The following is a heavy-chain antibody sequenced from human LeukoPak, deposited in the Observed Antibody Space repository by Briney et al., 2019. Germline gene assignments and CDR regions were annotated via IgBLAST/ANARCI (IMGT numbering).Heavy chain of an antibody. CDR1: GGSFSGYY. D-gene: IGHD4-17*01. CDR3: ARATFYGEAYYYYYGMDV. CDR2: IKHSGST. J-gene: IGHJ6*01. V-gene: IGHV4-34*01. Sequence: SETLSLTCAVYGGSFSGYYWSWIRQPPGKGLEWIGEIKHSGSTNYNPSLKSRVTISVDTSKNQFSLKLSSVTAADTAVYYCARATFYGEAYYYYYGMDVWGQGTTVTVSS.